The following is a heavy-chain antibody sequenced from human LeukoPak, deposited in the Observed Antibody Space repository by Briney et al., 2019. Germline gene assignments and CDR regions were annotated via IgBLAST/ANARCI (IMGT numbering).Heavy chain of an antibody. Sequence: GGSLRLSCAASGFTFSTYAVNWVRQAPGKGLEWVSTISGSGDSTYYADSVKGRFTISRDNAKNSLYLQMNSLRAEDTALYYCAKTVGATPPFDYWGQGTLVTVSS. V-gene: IGHV3-23*01. CDR1: GFTFSTYA. CDR2: ISGSGDST. D-gene: IGHD1-26*01. J-gene: IGHJ4*02. CDR3: AKTVGATPPFDY.